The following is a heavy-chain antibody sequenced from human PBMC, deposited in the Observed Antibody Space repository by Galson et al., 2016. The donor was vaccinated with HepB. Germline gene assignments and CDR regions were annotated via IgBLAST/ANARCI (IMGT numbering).Heavy chain of an antibody. CDR1: GGSISSSSYY. V-gene: IGHV4-39*01. CDR3: ARRPWAYINHPFDY. D-gene: IGHD4-11*01. Sequence: SETLSLTCTVSGGSISSSSYYWGWIRQPPGKGLEWIGSIYYSGSTYYNPSLSSRVTISVDTSKNQFSLKLSSVTAADTAVYYCARRPWAYINHPFDYWGQGTLVTVSS. J-gene: IGHJ4*02. CDR2: IYYSGST.